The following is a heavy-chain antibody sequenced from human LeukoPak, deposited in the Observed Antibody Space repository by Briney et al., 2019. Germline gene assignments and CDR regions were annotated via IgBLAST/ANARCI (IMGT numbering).Heavy chain of an antibody. D-gene: IGHD6-6*01. V-gene: IGHV4-34*01. CDR2: INHSGST. CDR3: ASGGGIAARFVPRANDYYYGMDV. Sequence: SETLSLTCAVYGGSFSGYYWSWIRQPPGKGLEWIGEINHSGSTNYNPSLKSRVTISVDTSKNQFSLKLSSVTAADTAVHYCASGGGIAARFVPRANDYYYGMDVWGQGTTVTVSS. J-gene: IGHJ6*02. CDR1: GGSFSGYY.